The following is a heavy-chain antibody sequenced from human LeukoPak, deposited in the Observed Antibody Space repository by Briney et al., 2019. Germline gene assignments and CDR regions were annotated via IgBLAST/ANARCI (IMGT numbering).Heavy chain of an antibody. V-gene: IGHV3-30*04. Sequence: GGSLRLSCAASGFTFSSYVMHWVRQAPGKGLEWVAIISYDGSNEYYADSVKGRFTISRDNSKNTLYLQMNSLRAEDTAVYYCARDGYYGSGIDFDYWGQGTLVTVSS. D-gene: IGHD3-10*01. CDR1: GFTFSSYV. CDR3: ARDGYYGSGIDFDY. CDR2: ISYDGSNE. J-gene: IGHJ4*02.